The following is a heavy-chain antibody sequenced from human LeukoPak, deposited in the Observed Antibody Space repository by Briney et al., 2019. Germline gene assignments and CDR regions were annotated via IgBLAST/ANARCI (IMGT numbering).Heavy chain of an antibody. CDR1: GFTFSSYA. V-gene: IGHV3-23*01. CDR2: ISGSGGST. Sequence: PGGSLRLSCAASGFTFSSYAMSWVRQAPGKGLERVSAISGSGGSTYYADFVKGRFTISRDNSKNTLYLQMNSLRAEDTAVYYCAKGSGWYRFLFDYWGQGTLVTVSS. J-gene: IGHJ4*02. CDR3: AKGSGWYRFLFDY. D-gene: IGHD6-19*01.